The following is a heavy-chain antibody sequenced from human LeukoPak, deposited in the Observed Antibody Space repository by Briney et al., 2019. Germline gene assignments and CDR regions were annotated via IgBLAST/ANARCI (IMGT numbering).Heavy chain of an antibody. CDR3: ARDRGVATIYGMDV. J-gene: IGHJ6*04. CDR1: GGTFSRYA. D-gene: IGHD3-3*01. V-gene: IGHV1-69*01. Sequence: GSSVKVSCKASGGTFSRYAISWERQAPGQGLEWMGGIIPIFGTANYAQKFQGRVTITADESTSTAYMELSSLRSEDTAVYYCARDRGVATIYGMDVWGKGTTVTVSS. CDR2: IIPIFGTA.